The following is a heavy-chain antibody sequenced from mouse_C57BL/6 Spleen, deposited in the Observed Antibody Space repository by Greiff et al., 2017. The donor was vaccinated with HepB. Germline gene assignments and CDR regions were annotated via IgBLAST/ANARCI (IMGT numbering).Heavy chain of an antibody. Sequence: EVQLQESGPGLVKPSQSLSLTCSVTGYSITSGYYWNWIRQFPGNKLEWMAYIGYDGSNNYNPSLKNRISITRDTSKNQFFLKLNSVTTEDTATYYCSREEVWGQGTTLTVSS. CDR3: SREEV. V-gene: IGHV3-6*01. J-gene: IGHJ2*01. CDR2: IGYDGSN. CDR1: GYSITSGYY.